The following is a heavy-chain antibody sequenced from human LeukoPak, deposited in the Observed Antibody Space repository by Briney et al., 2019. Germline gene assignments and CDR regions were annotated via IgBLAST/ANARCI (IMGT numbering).Heavy chain of an antibody. Sequence: GGSLRLSCAASGFTFTSYAMSWVRQTPGKALEWVSTISVSGVSTYYADSVKGRFTISRDNSKNTLFLRMNSPRAEDTAIYYCAKLVDYWGQGTLVTVSS. CDR3: AKLVDY. CDR2: ISVSGVST. CDR1: GFTFTSYA. J-gene: IGHJ4*02. V-gene: IGHV3-23*01.